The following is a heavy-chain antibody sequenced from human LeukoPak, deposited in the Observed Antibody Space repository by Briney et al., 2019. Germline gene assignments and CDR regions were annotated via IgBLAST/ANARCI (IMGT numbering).Heavy chain of an antibody. CDR1: GFTFRNHA. V-gene: IGHV3-21*01. D-gene: IGHD3-10*01. CDR3: ARDRGSNWFDP. Sequence: PGGSLRLSCAASGFTFRNHAMNWVRQAPGKGLEWVSSISGSSGDIYYADSVQGRFTISRDNAKNSLYLQMNSLRAEDTAVYYCARDRGSNWFDPWGQGTLVTVSS. CDR2: ISGSSGDI. J-gene: IGHJ5*02.